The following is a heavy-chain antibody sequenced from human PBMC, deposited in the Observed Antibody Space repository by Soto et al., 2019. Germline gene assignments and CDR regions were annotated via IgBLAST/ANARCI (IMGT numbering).Heavy chain of an antibody. D-gene: IGHD6-13*01. Sequence: QVQLVQSGAEVKKPGSSVKVSCKASGGTFSSYTISWVRQAPGQGLEWMGRIIPILGIANYAQKFQGRVTISPDKTTRTAHMELSSLRSEDTGVCYCASIAAAEAFDIWGQGTMVTVSS. V-gene: IGHV1-69*02. CDR1: GGTFSSYT. CDR2: IIPILGIA. J-gene: IGHJ3*02. CDR3: ASIAAAEAFDI.